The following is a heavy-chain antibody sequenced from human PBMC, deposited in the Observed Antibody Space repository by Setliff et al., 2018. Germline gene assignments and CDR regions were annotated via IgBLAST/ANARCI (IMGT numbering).Heavy chain of an antibody. CDR1: GFTFFSYT. Sequence: GGSLRLSCTTSGFTFFSYTMNWVRQAPGKGLEWVSAITDDGGTTHYAGSVKGRFTIARDNSNSTLYLHMNSLRVEDTALYYCAKSSGSSSSTNLEYLGPGTLVTVSS. CDR3: AKSSGSSSSTNLEY. CDR2: ITDDGGTT. D-gene: IGHD6-6*01. J-gene: IGHJ4*02. V-gene: IGHV3-23*01.